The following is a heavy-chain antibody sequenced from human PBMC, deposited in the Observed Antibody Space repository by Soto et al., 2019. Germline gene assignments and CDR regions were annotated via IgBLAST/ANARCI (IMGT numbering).Heavy chain of an antibody. CDR1: GFTFSTYS. Sequence: EVQLVESGGGLVKPGGSLRLSCAASGFTFSTYSMNWVRQAPGKGLEWVSSISSSSDYIYYADSVKGRFTISRDNAKNSLYLQMHSLRADDTAVYYCARRLRLGELSLSYWFDPWGQGTLVTVSS. V-gene: IGHV3-21*01. CDR2: ISSSSDYI. CDR3: ARRLRLGELSLSYWFDP. J-gene: IGHJ5*02. D-gene: IGHD3-16*02.